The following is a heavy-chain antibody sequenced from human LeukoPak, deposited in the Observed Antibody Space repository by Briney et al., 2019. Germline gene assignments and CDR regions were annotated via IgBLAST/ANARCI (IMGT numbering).Heavy chain of an antibody. V-gene: IGHV3-30*02. CDR2: IHYNGSNK. CDR1: GFTFSNYG. CDR3: AKAASKRTDYGDHASYYYTDV. D-gene: IGHD4-17*01. Sequence: GGSLRLSCAASGFTFSNYGMHWVRQAPGKGLDWVAFIHYNGSNKYYADSVKGRLTISRNDSKNPLYLQMSSLRAEDTAVYYCAKAASKRTDYGDHASYYYTDVWGKGTTFTISS. J-gene: IGHJ6*03.